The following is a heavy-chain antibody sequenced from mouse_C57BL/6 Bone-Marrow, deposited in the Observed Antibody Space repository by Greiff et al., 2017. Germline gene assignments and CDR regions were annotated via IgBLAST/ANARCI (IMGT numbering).Heavy chain of an antibody. J-gene: IGHJ2*01. V-gene: IGHV1-64*01. D-gene: IGHD2-5*01. CDR1: GYTFTSYW. CDR2: IHPNSGST. Sequence: VQLQQPGAELVKPGASVKLSCKASGYTFTSYWMHWVKQRPGQGLEWIGMIHPNSGSTNYNEKFKSKATLTVDNSSSTAYMQLSSLTSEDSAVYYCARVGYSNFYFDYWGQGTTLTVSS. CDR3: ARVGYSNFYFDY.